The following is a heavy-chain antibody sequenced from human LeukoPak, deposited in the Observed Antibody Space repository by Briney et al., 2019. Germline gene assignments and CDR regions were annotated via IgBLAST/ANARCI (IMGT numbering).Heavy chain of an antibody. V-gene: IGHV3-23*01. CDR2: LSGGGNT. CDR3: AKRGQYYYDSSGYDFQD. D-gene: IGHD3-22*01. CDR1: VYTFHRYA. J-gene: IGHJ1*01. Sequence: GGSLRLFCAASVYTFHRYAMSWASHAPGKGLECVSALSGGGNTYYEDSVKGRVTISRANYRNTLYLQMNSLSAEDTGVYYCAKRGQYYYDSSGYDFQDWGQGTLVTVSS.